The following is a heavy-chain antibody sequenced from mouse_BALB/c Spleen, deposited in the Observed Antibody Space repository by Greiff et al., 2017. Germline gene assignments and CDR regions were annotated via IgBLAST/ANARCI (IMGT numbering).Heavy chain of an antibody. V-gene: IGHV5-6*01. D-gene: IGHD2-1*01. J-gene: IGHJ4*01. Sequence: EVKVVESGGDLVKPGGSLKLSCAASGFTFSSYGMSWVRQTPDKRLEWVATISSGGSYTYYPDSVKGRFTISRDNAKNTLYLQMSSLKSEDTAMYYCARQAYGNYPYYAMDYWGQGTSVTVSS. CDR3: ARQAYGNYPYYAMDY. CDR2: ISSGGSYT. CDR1: GFTFSSYG.